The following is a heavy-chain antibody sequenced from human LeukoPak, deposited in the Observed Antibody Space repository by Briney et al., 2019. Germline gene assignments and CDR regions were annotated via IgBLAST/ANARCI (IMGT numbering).Heavy chain of an antibody. J-gene: IGHJ6*02. CDR3: TRDKDFWSGPYYYYYYGMDV. CDR1: GFTFGDYA. V-gene: IGHV3-49*04. D-gene: IGHD3-3*01. Sequence: PGRSLRLSCTASGFTFGDYAMSWVRQAPGKGLEWVGFIRSKAYGGTTEYAASVEGRFTISRDDSKSIAYLQMNSLKTEDTAVYYCTRDKDFWSGPYYYYYYGMDVWGQGTTVTVSS. CDR2: IRSKAYGGTT.